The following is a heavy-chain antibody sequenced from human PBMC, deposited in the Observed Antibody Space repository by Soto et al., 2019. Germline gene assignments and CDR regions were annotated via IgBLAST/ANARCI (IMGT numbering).Heavy chain of an antibody. CDR1: GYSFASNG. V-gene: IGHV1-18*04. CDR3: ARGWALGEH. Sequence: ASVKVSCKASGYSFASNGITWVRQAPGQGFEWMGYISAVNGNKNYAQKFQGRVTLTTDTSTSTAYMELRSLRSDDTAIYYCARGWALGEHWGQGTLVTVSS. J-gene: IGHJ4*02. CDR2: ISAVNGNK. D-gene: IGHD1-1*01.